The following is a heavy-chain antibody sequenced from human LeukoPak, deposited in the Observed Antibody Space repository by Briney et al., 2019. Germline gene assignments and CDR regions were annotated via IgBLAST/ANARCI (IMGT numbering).Heavy chain of an antibody. V-gene: IGHV3-23*01. CDR3: ALHHGSYYLGRWFDP. CDR1: GFTFSSYA. D-gene: IGHD1-26*01. CDR2: ISGSGGST. J-gene: IGHJ5*02. Sequence: GGSLRLSCAASGFTFSSYAMSWVRQAPGKGLAWVSAISGSGGSTYYADSVKGRFTISRDNSKNTLYLQMNSLRAEDTAAYYCALHHGSYYLGRWFDPWGQGTLVTVSS.